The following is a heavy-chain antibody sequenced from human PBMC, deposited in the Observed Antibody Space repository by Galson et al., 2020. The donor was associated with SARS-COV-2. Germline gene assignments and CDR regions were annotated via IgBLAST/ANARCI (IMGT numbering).Heavy chain of an antibody. CDR2: IYPGDSDT. CDR3: SRHQEGKWEMLQPHFVGA. CDR1: GYSFGNFC. D-gene: IGHD1-26*01. J-gene: IGHJ5*02. Sequence: GESLKISCQGSGYSFGNFCIGWVRQKPGKGLDWIGIIYPGDSDTKYSPSFEGRVTISAHMSISTAFLQWSSLRTPDTAIYYCSRHQEGKWEMLQPHFVGAWGPGTLVTVSS. V-gene: IGHV5-51*01.